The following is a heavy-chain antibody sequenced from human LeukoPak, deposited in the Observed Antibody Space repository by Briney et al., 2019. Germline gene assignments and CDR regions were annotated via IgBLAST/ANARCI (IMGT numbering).Heavy chain of an antibody. D-gene: IGHD6-13*01. J-gene: IGHJ5*02. V-gene: IGHV4-59*08. CDR1: GTSVNTYY. CDR3: AKQSWSLFDP. CDR2: VHYSGGT. Sequence: PSETLSLTCTVSGTSVNTYYWSWIRQPPGKALEWIGFVHYSGGTSYTPSLRGRVTISLDTSKNQFSLRLTSVTAADTAVYYCAKQSWSLFDPCGQGTLVTDSS.